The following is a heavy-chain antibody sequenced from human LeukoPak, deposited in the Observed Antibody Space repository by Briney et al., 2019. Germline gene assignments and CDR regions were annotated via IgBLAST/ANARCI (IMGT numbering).Heavy chain of an antibody. Sequence: SETLSLTCSVSGGSISSSSYHWGWIRQSPERGREWIGRIYYRGTTYENPYPKSGLSLSTNTSNNESSLKLISVTAADTAVYYCAREYSRSVVAGSRPDLWGQGLLVTVSS. CDR3: AREYSRSVVAGSRPDL. CDR1: GGSISSSSYH. D-gene: IGHD2-21*01. J-gene: IGHJ4*02. V-gene: IGHV4-39*02. CDR2: IYYRGTT.